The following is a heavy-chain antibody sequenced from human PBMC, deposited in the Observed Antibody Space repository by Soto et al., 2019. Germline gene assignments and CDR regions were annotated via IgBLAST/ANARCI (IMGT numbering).Heavy chain of an antibody. J-gene: IGHJ4*02. D-gene: IGHD6-19*01. CDR3: ARAVAEDYFDY. CDR1: GGSISSYY. CDR2: TYYSGST. Sequence: SETLSLTCTVSGGSISSYYWSWIRQPPGKGLEWIGYTYYSGSTNYNPSLKSRVTISVDTSKNQFSLKLSSVTAADTAVYYCARAVAEDYFDYWVQGTLVTVSS. V-gene: IGHV4-59*01.